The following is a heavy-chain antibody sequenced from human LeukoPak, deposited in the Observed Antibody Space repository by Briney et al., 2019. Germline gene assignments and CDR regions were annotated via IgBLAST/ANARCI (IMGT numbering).Heavy chain of an antibody. CDR2: IYYTGNT. CDR1: GGSISNYY. D-gene: IGHD1-1*01. V-gene: IGHV4-59*01. Sequence: PSETLSLTCTVSGGSISNYYWNWIRQPPGKGLEWIGYIYYTGNTNYNPSLKSRVTISVDTPKNQFSLKLSSVTAADTAVYYCARDRLQLQSWGQGTLVTVSS. J-gene: IGHJ5*02. CDR3: ARDRLQLQS.